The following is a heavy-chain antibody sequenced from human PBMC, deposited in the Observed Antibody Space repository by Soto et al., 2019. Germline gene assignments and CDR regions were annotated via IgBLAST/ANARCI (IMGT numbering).Heavy chain of an antibody. CDR1: GYTFTSYA. V-gene: IGHV1-3*01. Sequence: ASVNVSCKASGYTFTSYAMHWVRQAPGQRLEWMGWINAGNGNTKYSQKFQGRVTITRDTSASTAYMELSSLRSEDTAVYYCARDRDWKQYYDYGMEVWAKGRPVTLVS. J-gene: IGHJ6*04. CDR3: ARDRDWKQYYDYGMEV. CDR2: INAGNGNT. D-gene: IGHD1-1*01.